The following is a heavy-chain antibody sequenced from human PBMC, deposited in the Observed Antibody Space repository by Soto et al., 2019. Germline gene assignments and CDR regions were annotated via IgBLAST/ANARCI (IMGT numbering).Heavy chain of an antibody. CDR3: ARDGREMATIMYFDY. CDR1: GFTFSSYA. V-gene: IGHV3-30-3*01. Sequence: QVQLVESGGGVVQPGRSLRLSCAASGFTFSSYAMHWVRQAPGKGLEWVAVISYDGSNKYYADSVKGRFTISRDNSKNTLYLQMNSLRAEDTAVYYCARDGREMATIMYFDYWGQGTLVTVSS. D-gene: IGHD5-12*01. J-gene: IGHJ4*02. CDR2: ISYDGSNK.